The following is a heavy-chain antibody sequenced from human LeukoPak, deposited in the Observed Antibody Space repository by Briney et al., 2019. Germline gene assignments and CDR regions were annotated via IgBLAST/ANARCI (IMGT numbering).Heavy chain of an antibody. V-gene: IGHV3-74*01. CDR2: INSDGSSI. Sequence: GGSLKPSCAASGFTFSGYTIHWVRQVPGKGLVWVSRINSDGSSIRYADSVKGRFTISRDNAKNTLYLQMNSLRAEDTAVYYCARSHYYDSSGYFSYYYGMDVWGQGTTVTVSS. J-gene: IGHJ6*02. CDR1: GFTFSGYT. CDR3: ARSHYYDSSGYFSYYYGMDV. D-gene: IGHD3-22*01.